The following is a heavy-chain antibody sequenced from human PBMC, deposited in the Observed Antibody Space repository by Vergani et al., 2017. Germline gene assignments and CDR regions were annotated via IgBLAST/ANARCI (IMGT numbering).Heavy chain of an antibody. CDR2: IDHTGRP. CDR1: GASFTSYH. Sequence: QVQLQQWGGVLLTPSETLSLTCVVNGASFTSYHWTGIRQSPGAGLEWVGNIDHTGRPDFNPSLKRRFTTSVDKSRNLFSLTLNSVTTTYTSIYFCARVNTETNGHLYYYYYMDVWGQGTAVTVS. D-gene: IGHD4-11*01. V-gene: IGHV4-34*01. J-gene: IGHJ6*03. CDR3: ARVNTETNGHLYYYYYMDV.